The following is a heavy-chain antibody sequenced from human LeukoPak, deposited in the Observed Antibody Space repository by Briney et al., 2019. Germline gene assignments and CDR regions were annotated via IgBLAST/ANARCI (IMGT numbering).Heavy chain of an antibody. CDR1: GFAFSTFG. J-gene: IGHJ2*01. Sequence: GGSLRLSCAASGFAFSTFGMEWARQAPGKGLEWVAVISYDGSNKYYADSVKGRIAVSRENAKNSLYLQMNSLRVGDTAVYYCARRAYGDYGRWYYDLWGRGTLVTVSS. CDR2: ISYDGSNK. CDR3: ARRAYGDYGRWYYDL. V-gene: IGHV3-30*03. D-gene: IGHD4-17*01.